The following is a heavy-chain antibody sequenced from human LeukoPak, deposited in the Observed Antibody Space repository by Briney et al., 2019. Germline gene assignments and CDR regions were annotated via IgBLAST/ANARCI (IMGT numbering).Heavy chain of an antibody. D-gene: IGHD6-19*01. J-gene: IGHJ4*02. CDR2: TSGSGDTT. V-gene: IGHV3-23*01. CDR1: GFTFSSYD. Sequence: PGGSLRLSCAASGFTFSSYDMRWVRQAPGKGLEWVSGTSGSGDTTYYADSVKGRFTISRDNSKNTLFLQMNSLRAEDTAVYYCAKDPSSYSSGSHWGQGTQVTVSS. CDR3: AKDPSSYSSGSH.